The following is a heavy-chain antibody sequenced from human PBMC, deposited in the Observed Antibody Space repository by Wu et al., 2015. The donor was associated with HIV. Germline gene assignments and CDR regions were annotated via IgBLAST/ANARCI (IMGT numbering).Heavy chain of an antibody. J-gene: IGHJ4*02. CDR2: INPNTGGT. V-gene: IGHV1-2*02. CDR3: ARGDNILDY. Sequence: QVQLVQSGAEVKKPGASVKVSCKTSGYTFTGFYMHWVRQAPGQGLEWMGWINPNTGGTNSAQKFQGRVTMTRDTSITTAYMELGRLTSDDTAVYYCARGDNILDYWGQGTLVTVSS. CDR1: GYTFTGFY. D-gene: IGHD1-1*01.